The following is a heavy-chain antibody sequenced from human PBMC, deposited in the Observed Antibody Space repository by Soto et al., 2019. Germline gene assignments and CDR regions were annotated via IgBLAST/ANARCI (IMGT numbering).Heavy chain of an antibody. CDR2: MNPSSANT. V-gene: IGHV1-8*01. Sequence: ASVKVSCKASRYTFISYDINWVRQAPGQGLEGMGWMNPSSANTGYAQKFQGRISMTRDTSMNTAYMELNSLTSEDTAVYYCTRGQEVWWNAGPLGLHGLDVWGQGTTVTVSS. J-gene: IGHJ6*02. CDR1: RYTFISYD. D-gene: IGHD3-16*01. CDR3: TRGQEVWWNAGPLGLHGLDV.